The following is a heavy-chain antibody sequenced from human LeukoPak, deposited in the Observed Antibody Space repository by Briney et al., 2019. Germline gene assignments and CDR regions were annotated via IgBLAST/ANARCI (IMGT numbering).Heavy chain of an antibody. J-gene: IGHJ5*02. CDR1: GFTLSTYS. Sequence: PGGSLRLSCTASGFTLSTYSMNWVRQAPGKGLEWVAFITSSSSTIYYADSVKGRFTISRGNAKNSLYLQMNSLRAEDTAVYYCARALLAYCGGDCYNGFDPWGQGTLVTVSS. CDR3: ARALLAYCGGDCYNGFDP. D-gene: IGHD2-21*02. CDR2: ITSSSSTI. V-gene: IGHV3-48*01.